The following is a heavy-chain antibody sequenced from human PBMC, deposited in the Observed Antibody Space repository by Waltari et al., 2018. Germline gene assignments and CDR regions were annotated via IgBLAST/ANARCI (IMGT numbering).Heavy chain of an antibody. D-gene: IGHD6-6*01. Sequence: EVQLVESGGGLVQPGGSLRVSCAASGCTFSKFWMSWVRQATGKGLEWVAHIKPDGSEKYSVEGRFTISRDNAKNSLYLQMNTLRAEDTAVYYCATYRTSSVGYYFDSWGQGTLVTVSS. CDR3: ATYRTSSVGYYFDS. CDR1: GCTFSKFW. J-gene: IGHJ4*02. CDR2: IKPDGSEK. V-gene: IGHV3-7*02.